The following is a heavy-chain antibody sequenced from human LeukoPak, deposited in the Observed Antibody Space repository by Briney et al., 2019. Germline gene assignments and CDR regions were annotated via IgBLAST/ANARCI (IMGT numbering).Heavy chain of an antibody. V-gene: IGHV3-23*01. Sequence: HSGGSLRLSCAASGFAFDDYGMDWVRQAPGKGLEWVASISSSGGETYLADSLKGRFTVSRDNSWNTLYLQMNSPRAEDTAVYYCARKSYAPGSLSFSDYWGQGTLVTVSS. D-gene: IGHD3-10*01. CDR2: ISSSGGET. CDR1: GFAFDDYG. CDR3: ARKSYAPGSLSFSDY. J-gene: IGHJ4*02.